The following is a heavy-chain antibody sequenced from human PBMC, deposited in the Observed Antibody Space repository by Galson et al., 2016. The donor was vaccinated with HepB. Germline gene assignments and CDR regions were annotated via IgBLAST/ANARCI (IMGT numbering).Heavy chain of an antibody. Sequence: SETLSLTCAVSGGSVSSRSLWGWARQPPGKGLEWIGEIFESGSTNYNPSLKSRVTISVDKSKNHVSLDLISVTAADTALYLCARDSTDRGWYFDLWGRGTRVIVSS. D-gene: IGHD1-1*01. CDR1: GGSVSSRSL. J-gene: IGHJ2*01. V-gene: IGHV4-4*02. CDR3: ARDSTDRGWYFDL. CDR2: IFESGST.